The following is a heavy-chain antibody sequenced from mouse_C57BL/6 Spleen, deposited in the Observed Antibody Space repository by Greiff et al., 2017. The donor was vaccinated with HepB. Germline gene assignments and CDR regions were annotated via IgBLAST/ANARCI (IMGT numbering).Heavy chain of an antibody. CDR1: GYTFSSPW. Sequence: VQLQQSGPELVKPGASVKISCKVSGYTFSSPWINWVKQRPGKGLEWIGRIYPGDGDTNYNGKFTGKATLTADQASSTAYMQLHSMTSEDSAVYFCARADGNYLYDCDYWGQGTTLTVSS. CDR3: ARADGNYLYDCDY. CDR2: IYPGDGDT. J-gene: IGHJ2*01. D-gene: IGHD2-1*01. V-gene: IGHV1-82*01.